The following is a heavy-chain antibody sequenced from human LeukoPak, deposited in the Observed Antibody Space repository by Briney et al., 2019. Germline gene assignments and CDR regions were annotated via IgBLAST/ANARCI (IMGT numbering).Heavy chain of an antibody. CDR3: ARHYRTAITMVRGVISPPVY. CDR2: ISYTGYT. CDR1: GDSISSYS. J-gene: IGHJ4*02. Sequence: SETLSLTCTVSGDSISSYSWSWIRQPPGKGLEWIGYISYTGYTNYNPSLKSRVTISVDTSKNHLSLRLRSVTAADTAEYYCARHYRTAITMVRGVISPPVYWGQGTLVTVSS. V-gene: IGHV4-59*08. D-gene: IGHD3-10*01.